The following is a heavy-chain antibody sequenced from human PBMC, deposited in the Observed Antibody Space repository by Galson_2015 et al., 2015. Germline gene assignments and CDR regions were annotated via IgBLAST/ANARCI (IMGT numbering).Heavy chain of an antibody. CDR1: GFTFSGSA. V-gene: IGHV3-73*01. J-gene: IGHJ6*03. Sequence: SLRLSCAASGFTFSGSAMHWVRQASGKGLEWVGRIRSKANSYATAYAASVKGRFTISRDDSKNTAYLQMNSLKTEDTAVYYCTRHYYDFWSGYSGYYYYYMDVWGKGTTVTV. CDR3: TRHYYDFWSGYSGYYYYYMDV. CDR2: IRSKANSYAT. D-gene: IGHD3-3*01.